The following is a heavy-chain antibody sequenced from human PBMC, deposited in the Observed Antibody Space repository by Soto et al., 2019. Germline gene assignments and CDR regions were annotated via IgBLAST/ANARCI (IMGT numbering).Heavy chain of an antibody. D-gene: IGHD3-10*01. CDR1: GESFSDYF. Sequence: PSETLSLTCAVSGESFSDYFWSWTRQPPGKGLEGIGEIDQTGRTNYKPSLKGRVIMSVDTSKNQFSLNLSSVTAADTAMYYCARGVGSGRDYGLDVWGQGTTVTV. J-gene: IGHJ6*02. CDR2: IDQTGRT. CDR3: ARGVGSGRDYGLDV. V-gene: IGHV4-34*01.